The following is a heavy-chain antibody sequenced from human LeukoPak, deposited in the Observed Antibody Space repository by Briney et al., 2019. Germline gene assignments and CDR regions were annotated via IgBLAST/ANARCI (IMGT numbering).Heavy chain of an antibody. D-gene: IGHD1-26*01. V-gene: IGHV1-69*05. J-gene: IGHJ6*03. CDR3: ARVGATSTGNYYYYMDV. CDR1: GGTFSSYA. Sequence: SVKVSCKASGGTFSSYAISWVRQAPGQGLEWMGGIIPIFGTANYAQKFQGRVTITTDESTSTAYMELSSLRSEDTAVYCCARVGATSTGNYYYYMDVWGKGTTVTVSS. CDR2: IIPIFGTA.